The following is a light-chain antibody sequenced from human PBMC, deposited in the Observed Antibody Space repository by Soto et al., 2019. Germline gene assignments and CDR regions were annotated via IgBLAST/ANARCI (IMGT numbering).Light chain of an antibody. J-gene: IGLJ2*01. CDR2: RND. CDR1: SSNNGSNY. Sequence: QSVLTQPPSASGTPGQRVTISCSGSSSNNGSNYVYWYQQFPGSVPKLLIYRNDQRPSGVPDRFSGSKSGASASLAISGPRSEDEADYYCAAWDDSLSAVVFGGGTKLTVL. CDR3: AAWDDSLSAVV. V-gene: IGLV1-47*01.